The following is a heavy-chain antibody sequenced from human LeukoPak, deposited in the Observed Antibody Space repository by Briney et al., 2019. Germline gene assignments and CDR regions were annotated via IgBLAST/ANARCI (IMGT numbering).Heavy chain of an antibody. V-gene: IGHV3-7*04. CDR3: ARDKRGKDY. CDR1: GFTFSDYY. CDR2: IKEDGSEK. D-gene: IGHD3-10*01. Sequence: GGSLRLSCAASGFTFSDYYMSWVRQAPGRGLEWVANIKEDGSEKYYVDSVKGRFTISRDNAKNSLYLQMNSLRVEDTAVYYCARDKRGKDYWGQGTLVTVSS. J-gene: IGHJ4*02.